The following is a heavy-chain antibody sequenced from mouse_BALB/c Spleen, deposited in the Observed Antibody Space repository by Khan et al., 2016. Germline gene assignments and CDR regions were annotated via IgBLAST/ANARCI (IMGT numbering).Heavy chain of an antibody. CDR3: TSRDYYGLFDY. CDR2: ISYSGNT. V-gene: IGHV3-2*02. J-gene: IGHJ2*01. CDR1: GYSITSDYA. D-gene: IGHD1-1*01. Sequence: EVQLQESGPGLVKPSQSLSLTCTVTGYSITSDYAWNWIRQFPGNKLEWMGYISYSGNTSYNPSLKSRISITRDTSKNQFFLQLNSVTTEDTATYYCTSRDYYGLFDYWGQGTTLTVSS.